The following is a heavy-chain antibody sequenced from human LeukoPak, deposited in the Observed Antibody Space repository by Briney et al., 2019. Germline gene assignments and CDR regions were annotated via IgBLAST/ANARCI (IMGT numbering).Heavy chain of an antibody. Sequence: ASVKVSCKASGYTFTGYYIHWVRQAPGQGLEWMGRVHCKSGGTTYAQKFQGRVTMTRDTSISTAYMDLSRLRSDDTAVYYCARGPIPTEGPHRPNWFDPWGQGTLVTVSS. CDR1: GYTFTGYY. CDR2: VHCKSGGT. V-gene: IGHV1-2*06. CDR3: ARGPIPTEGPHRPNWFDP. D-gene: IGHD1-1*01. J-gene: IGHJ5*02.